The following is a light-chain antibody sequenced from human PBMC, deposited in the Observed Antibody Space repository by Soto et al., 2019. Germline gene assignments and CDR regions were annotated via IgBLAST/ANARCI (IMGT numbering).Light chain of an antibody. J-gene: IGLJ2*01. CDR3: PAFDPGPTGPI. CDR1: NSNIGAHYE. Sequence: QSVLTQPPSVSAAPGQRVTISCNGSNSNIGAHYEVHWYQQFPGTAPKLLISNNTNRPSGVPDRFSGSRSGTSASLAITGPQVEGGGYFYPPAFDPGPTGPILGKGT. CDR2: NNT. V-gene: IGLV1-40*01.